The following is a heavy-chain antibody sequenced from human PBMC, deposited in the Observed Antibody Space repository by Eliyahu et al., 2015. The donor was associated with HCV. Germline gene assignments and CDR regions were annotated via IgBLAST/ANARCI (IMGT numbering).Heavy chain of an antibody. D-gene: IGHD6-19*01. CDR2: IHYSGST. Sequence: QVQLQESGPGLVKPSETLSLTCTVSGGXIXTYYWSWNRQPPGKGLEWIGYIHYSGSTNYNPSLKSRVTISVDTSKNQFSLNLTSVTAADTAVYYCASGGGGIAVTGTGGWFDPWGQGTLVTVSS. V-gene: IGHV4-59*01. CDR1: GGXIXTYY. J-gene: IGHJ5*02. CDR3: ASGGGGIAVTGTGGWFDP.